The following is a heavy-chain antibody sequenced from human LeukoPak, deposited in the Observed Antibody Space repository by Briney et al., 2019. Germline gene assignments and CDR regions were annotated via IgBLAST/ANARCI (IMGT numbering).Heavy chain of an antibody. J-gene: IGHJ4*02. D-gene: IGHD4-23*01. V-gene: IGHV3-64*01. CDR1: GFTFSSYS. CDR3: ARGIRWASDY. Sequence: GGSLRLSCAASGFTFSSYSMVWVRQAPGKGLEYVSGITGNGGTTYYGNSVKGRFTISRDNSKDTLYLQMGSLRTEDMAVYYCARGIRWASDYWGQGTPVTVAS. CDR2: ITGNGGTT.